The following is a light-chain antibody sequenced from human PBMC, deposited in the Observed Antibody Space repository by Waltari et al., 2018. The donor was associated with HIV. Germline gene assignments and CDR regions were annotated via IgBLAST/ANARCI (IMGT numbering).Light chain of an antibody. Sequence: QSALIQPPSVSGTPGQTVILSCSVTYSNFGRFYVHCYRHLPGTTPTLLIYQHNQRPSGVSDRFTGSKSVSSASLVISGLRGDDEGDYFCAAWDATPKSHWIFGGGTSLTVL. CDR2: QHN. J-gene: IGLJ2*01. CDR3: AAWDATPKSHWI. CDR1: YSNFGRFY. V-gene: IGLV1-47*01.